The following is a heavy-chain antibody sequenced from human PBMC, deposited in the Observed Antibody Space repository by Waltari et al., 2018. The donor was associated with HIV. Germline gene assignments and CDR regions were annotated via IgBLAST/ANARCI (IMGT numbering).Heavy chain of an antibody. CDR3: ASLYNYVWGSPPPFDY. V-gene: IGHV3-74*01. Sequence: EVQLVESGGGLVQPGGSLRLSCADSGFTFRSYWLPLVRQAPGKGLVWVSRINSDGSSTNYADSVKGRFTISRDNAKNTVYLQMNSLRAEDTALYYCASLYNYVWGSPPPFDYWGQGTLVTVSS. J-gene: IGHJ4*02. CDR1: GFTFRSYW. CDR2: INSDGSST. D-gene: IGHD3-16*01.